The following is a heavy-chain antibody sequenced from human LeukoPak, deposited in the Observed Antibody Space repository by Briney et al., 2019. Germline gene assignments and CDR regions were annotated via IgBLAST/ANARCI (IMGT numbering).Heavy chain of an antibody. CDR1: GFTFSSYA. D-gene: IGHD2-21*01. CDR3: AKGGPPYCGGDCYLYGMDV. J-gene: IGHJ6*02. V-gene: IGHV3-23*01. Sequence: AGGSLRLSCAASGFTFSSYAMSWVRQAPGKGLEWVSAISGSGGSTYYADSVKGRFTISRDNSKNTLYLQMNSLRAEDTAVYYCAKGGPPYCGGDCYLYGMDVWGQGTTVTVSS. CDR2: ISGSGGST.